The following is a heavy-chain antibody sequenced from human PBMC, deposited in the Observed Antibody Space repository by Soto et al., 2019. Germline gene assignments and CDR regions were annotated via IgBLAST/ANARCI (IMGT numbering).Heavy chain of an antibody. Sequence: QVQLVQSGAEVKKPGSSVKVSCKASGGTFSSYAISWVRQAPGQGLEWMGGIIPIFGTANYAQKFQGRVTITADESTSTAYMELSSLRSEDTAVYYCARPIVGAIKGVYYDYGMDVWGQGTTVTVSS. J-gene: IGHJ6*02. CDR3: ARPIVGAIKGVYYDYGMDV. CDR2: IIPIFGTA. D-gene: IGHD1-26*01. V-gene: IGHV1-69*01. CDR1: GGTFSSYA.